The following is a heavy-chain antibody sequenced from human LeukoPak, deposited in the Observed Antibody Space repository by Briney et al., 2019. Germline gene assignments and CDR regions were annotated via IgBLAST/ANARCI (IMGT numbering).Heavy chain of an antibody. Sequence: SETLSLTCAVYGGSFSGYYWSWIRQPPGKGLEWIGEINHSGSTNYNPSLKSRVTISVDTSKNQFSLKLSSVTAADTAVYYCARHSDQGDGYPLSFGFFDYWGQGTLVTVSS. J-gene: IGHJ4*02. V-gene: IGHV4-34*01. D-gene: IGHD5-24*01. CDR1: GGSFSGYY. CDR3: ARHSDQGDGYPLSFGFFDY. CDR2: INHSGST.